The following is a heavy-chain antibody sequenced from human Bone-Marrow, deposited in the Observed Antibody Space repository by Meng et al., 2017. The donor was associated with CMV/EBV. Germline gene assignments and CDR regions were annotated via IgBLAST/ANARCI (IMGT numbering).Heavy chain of an antibody. CDR3: ARTLAALGPYGMDV. J-gene: IGHJ6*02. V-gene: IGHV3-7*01. Sequence: GGSLRLSCAASGFTFNNYWMSWVRQAPGKGLEWVANIKEDGSEKYYVDSVKGRFTISRDNAKNSLYLQMNSLRAEDTAVYYCARTLAALGPYGMDVWGQGTTVTFSS. CDR1: GFTFNNYW. D-gene: IGHD6-13*01. CDR2: IKEDGSEK.